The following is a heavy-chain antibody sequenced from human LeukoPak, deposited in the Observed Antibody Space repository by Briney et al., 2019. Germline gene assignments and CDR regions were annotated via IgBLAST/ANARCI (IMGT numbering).Heavy chain of an antibody. J-gene: IGHJ4*02. CDR3: AKEVTSYGYRGLEY. CDR2: ISGSGGRST. CDR1: GFTFSSYA. D-gene: IGHD5-18*01. Sequence: GGSLRLSCAASGFTFSSYAMSWVRQAPGKGLEWVSAISGSGGRSTYYAGSVKGRFTISRDNSKNTLYLQINSLRAEDTAIYYCAKEVTSYGYRGLEYWGQGTLVAVSS. V-gene: IGHV3-23*01.